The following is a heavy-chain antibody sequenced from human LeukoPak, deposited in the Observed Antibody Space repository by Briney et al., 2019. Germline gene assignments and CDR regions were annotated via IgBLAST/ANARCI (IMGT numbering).Heavy chain of an antibody. CDR1: GFTFDDYA. CDR2: ISWNSGSI. J-gene: IGHJ3*02. CDR3: ARKGNAFDI. Sequence: GRSLRLSCAASGFTFDDYAMHWVRQAPWKGLEWVSGISWNSGSIGYADSVKGRFTISRDNAKNTLYLQMNSLRAEDTAVYYCARKGNAFDIWGQGTMVTVSS. D-gene: IGHD3-10*01. V-gene: IGHV3-9*01.